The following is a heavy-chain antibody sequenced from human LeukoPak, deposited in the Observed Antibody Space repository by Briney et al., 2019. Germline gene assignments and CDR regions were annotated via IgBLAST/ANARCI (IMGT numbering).Heavy chain of an antibody. CDR2: IKQDGSEK. CDR1: GFTFSSRDW. J-gene: IGHJ6*03. CDR3: ARESSGRNRFPNYYYYMDV. D-gene: IGHD6-19*01. V-gene: IGHV3-7*01. Sequence: GGSLRLSCVASGFTFSSRDWMTWVRQAPGKGLEWVANIKQDGSEKNYVDSVKGRFTISRDNAKNSVDLQMNSLRAEDTAVYYCARESSGRNRFPNYYYYMDVWGKGTTVTISS.